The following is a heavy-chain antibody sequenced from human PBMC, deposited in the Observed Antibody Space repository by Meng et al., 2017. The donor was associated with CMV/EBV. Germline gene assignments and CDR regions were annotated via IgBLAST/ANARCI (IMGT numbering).Heavy chain of an antibody. CDR1: GYSFTSYW. Sequence: GGSLRLSCKGSGYSFTSYWIGWVRQMPGKGLEWVGIIYPGDSDTRYSPSFQGQVTISADKSISTAYLQWSSLKASGTAMYYCAGNFAPGNPGHYDRYGMDVWGQGTTVTVSS. CDR2: IYPGDSDT. CDR3: AGNFAPGNPGHYDRYGMDV. V-gene: IGHV5-51*01. J-gene: IGHJ6*02. D-gene: IGHD3-9*01.